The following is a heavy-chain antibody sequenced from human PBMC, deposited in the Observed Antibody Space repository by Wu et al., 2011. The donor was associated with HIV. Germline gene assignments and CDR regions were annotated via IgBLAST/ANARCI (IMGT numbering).Heavy chain of an antibody. V-gene: IGHV1-2*02. D-gene: IGHD3-9*01. CDR1: GYTFTGYY. J-gene: IGHJ1*01. CDR2: INPNSGGT. CDR3: ARGSRYYDILTGYYNDPRFEYFQH. Sequence: QVQLVQSGAEVKKPGASVKVSCKASGYTFTGYYMHWVRQAPGQGLEWMGWINPNSGGTNYAQKFQGRVTMTRDTSISTAYMELSRLRPDDTAVYYCARGSRYYDILTGYYNDPRFEYFQHWGQGTLVTVSS.